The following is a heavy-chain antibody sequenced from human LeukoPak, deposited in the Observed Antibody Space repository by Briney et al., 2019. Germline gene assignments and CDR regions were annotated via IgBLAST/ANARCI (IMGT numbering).Heavy chain of an antibody. Sequence: GGSLRLSCAASGFTFSSYWMSWVRQAPGKGLEWVANIKQDGSEKYYVDSVKGRFTISRDNAKNSLYLQMNSLRAEDTAVYYCARDGGYSAGWFDSWGQGTRVTVSS. V-gene: IGHV3-7*01. J-gene: IGHJ5*01. CDR2: IKQDGSEK. CDR1: GFTFSSYW. CDR3: ARDGGYSAGWFDS. D-gene: IGHD3-10*01.